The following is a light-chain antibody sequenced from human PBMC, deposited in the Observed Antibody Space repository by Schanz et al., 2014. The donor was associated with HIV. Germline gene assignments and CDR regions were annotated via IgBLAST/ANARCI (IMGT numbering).Light chain of an antibody. CDR2: DVT. J-gene: IGLJ2*01. CDR3: YSYVGTTAVV. V-gene: IGLV2-14*03. Sequence: QSALTQPASVSGSPGQSITISCTGTNSDVGANNYVSWHQQHPGKAPKLILYDVTNRPSGISDRFSGSKSGSTASLIISGLQAEDEADYYCYSYVGTTAVVFGGGTKLTVL. CDR1: NSDVGANNY.